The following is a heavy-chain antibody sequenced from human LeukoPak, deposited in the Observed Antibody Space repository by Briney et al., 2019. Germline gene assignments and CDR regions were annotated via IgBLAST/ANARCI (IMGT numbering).Heavy chain of an antibody. J-gene: IGHJ4*02. Sequence: GGSLRLSCAASGFTFSSYWMSWVRQAPGKGLEWVADIKHDGSDKYYVDSVKGRFTISRDNAENSLYLQMNSLRAEDTAMYYCARSQSLGYWGQGTLVTVSS. CDR1: GFTFSSYW. CDR2: IKHDGSDK. CDR3: ARSQSLGY. V-gene: IGHV3-7*04.